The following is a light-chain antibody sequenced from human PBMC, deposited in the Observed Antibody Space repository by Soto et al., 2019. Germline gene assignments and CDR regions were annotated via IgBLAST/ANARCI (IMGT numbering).Light chain of an antibody. V-gene: IGKV3-11*01. Sequence: EIVLTQSPATLSLSPGERATLSCRASQSVSSYLAWYQQKPGQAPRLLIYDASNRATGIPARFSGSGSGTDFTLTSSSLEPEDFAAYYCQQRSNWPPYTFGQGTKLEIK. CDR1: QSVSSY. CDR3: QQRSNWPPYT. CDR2: DAS. J-gene: IGKJ2*01.